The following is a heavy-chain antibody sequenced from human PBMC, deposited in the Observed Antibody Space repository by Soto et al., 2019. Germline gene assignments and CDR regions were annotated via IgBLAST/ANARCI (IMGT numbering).Heavy chain of an antibody. V-gene: IGHV1-46*01. CDR2: INPSANGA. CDR3: AGASSRVSSVVAAY. J-gene: IGHJ4*02. D-gene: IGHD2-15*01. Sequence: GASVKVSGKASNYSLSSHFIHCVRQAPGEVLEWMGIINPSANGASYSKEFQGRLTLTSDMPSRTVYMQLSNLRSDDTAVYYCAGASSRVSSVVAAYWGQGTLVTVS. CDR1: NYSLSSHF.